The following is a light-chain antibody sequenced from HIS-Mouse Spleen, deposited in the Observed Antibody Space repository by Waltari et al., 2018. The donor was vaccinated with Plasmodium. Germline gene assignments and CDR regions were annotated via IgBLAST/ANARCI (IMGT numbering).Light chain of an antibody. J-gene: IGKJ1*01. CDR3: MQALQTPPWT. V-gene: IGKV2-28*01. Sequence: DLVMTQSPLSLPVTPVEPASISCRSSQSLLHSNGYNYLDWYLQKPGQSPQLLIYLGSNRASGVPDRFSGSGSGTDFTLKISRVEAEDVGFYYCMQALQTPPWTFGQGTKVEIK. CDR2: LGS. CDR1: QSLLHSNGYNY.